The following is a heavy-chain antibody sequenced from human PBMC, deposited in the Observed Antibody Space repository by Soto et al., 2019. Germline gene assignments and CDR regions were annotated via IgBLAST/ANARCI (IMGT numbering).Heavy chain of an antibody. CDR2: ISGSGGST. D-gene: IGHD3-16*01. Sequence: GGSLRLSCAASGFTFSSYAMSWVRQAPGKGLEWVSAISGSGGSTYYADPVKGRFTISRDNSKNTLYLQMNSLRAEDTAVYYCAGGSGRYRAAFDYWGQGTLVTVSS. J-gene: IGHJ4*02. CDR3: AGGSGRYRAAFDY. V-gene: IGHV3-23*01. CDR1: GFTFSSYA.